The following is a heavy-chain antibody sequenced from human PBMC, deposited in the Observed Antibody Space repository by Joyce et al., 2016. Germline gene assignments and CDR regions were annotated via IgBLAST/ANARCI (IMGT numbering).Heavy chain of an antibody. CDR1: SISSKYYY. V-gene: IGHV4-39*01. CDR2: LYYSGSA. Sequence: SISSKYYYWGWIRQPPGKGLEWIGSLYYSGSAYYNPSLRSRVNMSVDTSQNQFSLRLHSVTAADTAVYYCASGWYVSDYWDQGTLVTVSS. CDR3: ASGWYVSDY. J-gene: IGHJ4*02. D-gene: IGHD6-19*01.